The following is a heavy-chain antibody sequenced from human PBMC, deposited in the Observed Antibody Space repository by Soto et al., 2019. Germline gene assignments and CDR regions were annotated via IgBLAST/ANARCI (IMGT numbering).Heavy chain of an antibody. CDR1: GFTFDHYA. D-gene: IGHD2-2*01. V-gene: IGHV3-9*01. CDR3: ARDSEPVRPVAILGASFDT. J-gene: IGHJ3*02. Sequence: EGQLVESGGGLVQPGRSLRLSCVASGFTFDHYAMHWVRQAPGKGLEWVARINCNSGSKDYANSVKGRFSISRDNAQNSLHIKMNSLGPEDRAFYSCARDSEPVRPVAILGASFDTWGKGTLVTVSS. CDR2: INCNSGSK.